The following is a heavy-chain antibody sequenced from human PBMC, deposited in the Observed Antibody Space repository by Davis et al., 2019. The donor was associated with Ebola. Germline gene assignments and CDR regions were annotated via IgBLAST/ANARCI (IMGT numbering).Heavy chain of an antibody. V-gene: IGHV3-73*01. CDR1: GFTFSGSA. D-gene: IGHD3-3*01. CDR3: THDYYDLDV. J-gene: IGHJ6*02. Sequence: GESLKISCAASGFTFSGSAMHWVRQASGKGLEWVGRIRSKANSYATAYAASVKGRFTISRDGSKSTAYLQMNSLKTEDTAVYYCTHDYYDLDVWGQGTTVTVSS. CDR2: IRSKANSYAT.